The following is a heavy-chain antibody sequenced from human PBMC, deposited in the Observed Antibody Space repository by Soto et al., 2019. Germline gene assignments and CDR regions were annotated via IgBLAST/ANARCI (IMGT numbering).Heavy chain of an antibody. V-gene: IGHV3-33*01. Sequence: ESGGGVVQPGRSLRLSCAASGFTFSSYGMHWVRQAPGKGLEWVAVIWYDGSNKYYADSVTCRFTISRDNSKNTLYLQMNSLRAEDTAVYYCARDQAARPDYWGQGTLVTVSS. J-gene: IGHJ4*02. CDR2: IWYDGSNK. CDR1: GFTFSSYG. D-gene: IGHD6-6*01. CDR3: ARDQAARPDY.